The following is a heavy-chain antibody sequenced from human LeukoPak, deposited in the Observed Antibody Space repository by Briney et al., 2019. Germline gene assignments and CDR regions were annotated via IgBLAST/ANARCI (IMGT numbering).Heavy chain of an antibody. CDR1: GYTFTSYG. CDR3: ARDWARGYSYDSRAFDI. Sequence: GASVKVSCKASGYTFTSYGISWVRQAPGQGLEWMGWISAYNGNTNYAQKLQGRVTMTTDTSTSTAYMELRSLRSDDTAVHYCARDWARGYSYDSRAFDIWGQGTMVTVSS. CDR2: ISAYNGNT. V-gene: IGHV1-18*01. D-gene: IGHD5-18*01. J-gene: IGHJ3*02.